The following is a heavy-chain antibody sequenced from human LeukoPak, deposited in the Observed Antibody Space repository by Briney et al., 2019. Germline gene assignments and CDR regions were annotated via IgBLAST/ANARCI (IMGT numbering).Heavy chain of an antibody. D-gene: IGHD3-10*01. V-gene: IGHV4-38-2*01. Sequence: SETLSLTCAVSGYSISSGYYWGWIRQPPGKGLEWIGSIYHSGSTYYNPSLKSRVTISVDTSKNQFSLKLSSVTAADTAVYYCATSYYGSGSYYSLYFDYWGQGTLVTASS. CDR3: ATSYYGSGSYYSLYFDY. CDR2: IYHSGST. CDR1: GYSISSGYY. J-gene: IGHJ4*02.